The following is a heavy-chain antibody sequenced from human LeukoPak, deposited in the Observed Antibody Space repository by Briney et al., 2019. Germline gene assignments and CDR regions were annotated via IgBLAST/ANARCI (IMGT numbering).Heavy chain of an antibody. CDR1: GYTFTSYA. J-gene: IGHJ4*02. D-gene: IGHD6-13*01. Sequence: ASVKVSCKASGYTFTSYAMHWVRQAPGQRLEWMGWINAGNGNTKYSQKFQGRVTITRDTSASTAYMELSNLRSEDTAVYYCARYGSSSEFDYWGQGTLVTVSS. CDR2: INAGNGNT. CDR3: ARYGSSSEFDY. V-gene: IGHV1-3*01.